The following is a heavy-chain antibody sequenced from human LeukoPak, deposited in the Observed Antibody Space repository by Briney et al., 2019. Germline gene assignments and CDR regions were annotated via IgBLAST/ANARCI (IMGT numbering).Heavy chain of an antibody. CDR2: ISYDGSNK. J-gene: IGHJ4*02. Sequence: PGGSLRLSCAASGFTFSSYAMHWVRQAPGKGLEWVAVISYDGSNKYYADSVKGRFTISRDNSKNTLYLQMNSLRAEDTAVYYCARLGGSSFDYWCQGTLVTVSS. CDR3: ARLGGSSFDY. CDR1: GFTFSSYA. D-gene: IGHD1-26*01. V-gene: IGHV3-30-3*01.